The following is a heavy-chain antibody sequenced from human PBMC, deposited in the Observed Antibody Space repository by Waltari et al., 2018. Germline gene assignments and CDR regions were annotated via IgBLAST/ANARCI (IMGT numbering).Heavy chain of an antibody. CDR3: ARSHSSSTPWAAFDI. J-gene: IGHJ3*02. CDR2: IYHSGST. Sequence: VQLVESGGGLVKPGGSLRLSCAASGFTFSNAWMSWFRQAPGKGLEWIGSIYHSGSTYYNPSLKSRVTISVDTSKNQFSLKLSSVTAADTAVYYCARSHSSSTPWAAFDIWGQGTMVTVSS. V-gene: IGHV4-38-2*01. D-gene: IGHD6-6*01. CDR1: GFTFSNAW.